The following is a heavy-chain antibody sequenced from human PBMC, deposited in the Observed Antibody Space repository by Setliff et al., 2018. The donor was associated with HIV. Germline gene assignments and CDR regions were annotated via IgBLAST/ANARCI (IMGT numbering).Heavy chain of an antibody. J-gene: IGHJ4*02. CDR2: ISNRDSSYT. CDR1: GFTFATYA. V-gene: IGHV3-21*04. Sequence: GGSLRLSCAASGFTFATYAMSWVRQAPGKGLEWVSAISNRDSSYTNYADSVKGRFTISRDNARKSLYLEMSSLRAEDTAVYYWARARGLGPGAHFDYWGQGTLVTVSS. D-gene: IGHD3-10*01. CDR3: ARARGLGPGAHFDY.